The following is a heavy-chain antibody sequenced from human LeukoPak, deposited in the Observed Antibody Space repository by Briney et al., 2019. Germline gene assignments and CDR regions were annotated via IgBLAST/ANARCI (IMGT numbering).Heavy chain of an antibody. V-gene: IGHV1-69*13. D-gene: IGHD6-19*01. Sequence: SVKVSCKASGGTFSSYAISWVRQAPGQGLEWMGGIIPIFGTANYAQKFQGRVTITADESTNTAYMELSSLRSEDTAVYYCAKEGSSGWIPTRHFDHWGLGTLVTVSS. CDR3: AKEGSSGWIPTRHFDH. CDR2: IIPIFGTA. CDR1: GGTFSSYA. J-gene: IGHJ4*02.